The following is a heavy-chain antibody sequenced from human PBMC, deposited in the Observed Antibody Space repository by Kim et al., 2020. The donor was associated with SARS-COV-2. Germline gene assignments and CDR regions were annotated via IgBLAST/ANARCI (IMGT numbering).Heavy chain of an antibody. CDR3: AREPREGYSYDYYGMDV. CDR1: GGSISSGDYY. CDR2: IYYSGST. V-gene: IGHV4-30-4*01. Sequence: SETLSLTCTVSGGSISSGDYYWSWIRQPPGKGLEWIGYIYYSGSTYYNPSLKSRVTISVDTSKNQFSLKLSSVTAADTAVYYCAREPREGYSYDYYGMDVWREGTKLAVSS. J-gene: IGHJ6*04. D-gene: IGHD1-1*01.